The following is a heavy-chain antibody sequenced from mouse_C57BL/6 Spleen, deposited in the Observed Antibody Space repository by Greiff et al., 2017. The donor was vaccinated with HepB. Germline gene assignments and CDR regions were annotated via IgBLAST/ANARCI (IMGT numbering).Heavy chain of an antibody. V-gene: IGHV1-47*01. CDR1: GYTFTTYP. CDR3: ARGYSKYGYWYFDV. Sequence: QVQLQQSGAELVKPGASVKMSCKASGYTFTTYPIEWMKQNHGKSLEWIGNFHPYNDDTKYNEKFKGKATLTVEKSSSTVYLELSRLTSDDSVVYYCARGYSKYGYWYFDVWGTGTTVTASS. CDR2: FHPYNDDT. J-gene: IGHJ1*03. D-gene: IGHD2-5*01.